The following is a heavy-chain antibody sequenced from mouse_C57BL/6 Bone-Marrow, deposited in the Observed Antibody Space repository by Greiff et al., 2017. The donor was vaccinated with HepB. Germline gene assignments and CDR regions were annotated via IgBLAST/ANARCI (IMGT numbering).Heavy chain of an antibody. Sequence: EVKLVESGGDLVKPGGSLKLSCAASGFTFSSYGMSWVRQTPDKRLEWVATISSGGSYTYYPDSVKGRFTISRDNAKNTLYLQMSSLKSEDTAMYYCAGQFFAYWGQGTLVTVSA. CDR3: AGQFFAY. J-gene: IGHJ3*01. V-gene: IGHV5-6*01. CDR2: ISSGGSYT. CDR1: GFTFSSYG.